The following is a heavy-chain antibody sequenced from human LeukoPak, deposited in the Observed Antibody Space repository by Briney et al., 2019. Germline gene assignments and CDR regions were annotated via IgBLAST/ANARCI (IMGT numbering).Heavy chain of an antibody. Sequence: GGSLRLSCAASGFTFSSYWMHWVRQAPGKGLVWVSRIYSDGSSTSYADSVKGRFTISRDNAKNTLYLQMNSLRAEDTAVYYCARVPSVPYSSSWIDYWGQGTLVTVSS. D-gene: IGHD6-13*01. CDR1: GFTFSSYW. CDR2: IYSDGSST. J-gene: IGHJ4*02. CDR3: ARVPSVPYSSSWIDY. V-gene: IGHV3-74*01.